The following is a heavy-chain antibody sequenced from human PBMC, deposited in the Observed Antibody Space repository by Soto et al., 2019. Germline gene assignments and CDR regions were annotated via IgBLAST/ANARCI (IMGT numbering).Heavy chain of an antibody. CDR1: GGSISSYY. CDR2: IYYSGST. Sequence: PSETLSLTCTVSGGSISSYYWSWIRQPPGKGLEWIGYIYYSGSTNYNPSLKSRVTVSVDTSKNQFSLKLSSVTAADTAVYYCARGGSSSWFLIVGWFDPCGHGTLVTDAS. D-gene: IGHD6-13*01. V-gene: IGHV4-59*01. CDR3: ARGGSSSWFLIVGWFDP. J-gene: IGHJ5*02.